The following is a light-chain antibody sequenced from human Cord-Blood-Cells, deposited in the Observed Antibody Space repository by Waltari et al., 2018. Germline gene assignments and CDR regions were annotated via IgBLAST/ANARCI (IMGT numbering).Light chain of an antibody. V-gene: IGKV3-20*01. Sequence: EIVFTQSPGTLSLSPGERATLSCRASQSVSSSYLAWYQQKPGQAPRLLIYGASSRATGIPDRFSGSGSGTDFTLTISRLEPEDFAVYYCQQYGSSPRTFGQGP. CDR3: QQYGSSPRT. CDR2: GAS. CDR1: QSVSSSY. J-gene: IGKJ1*01.